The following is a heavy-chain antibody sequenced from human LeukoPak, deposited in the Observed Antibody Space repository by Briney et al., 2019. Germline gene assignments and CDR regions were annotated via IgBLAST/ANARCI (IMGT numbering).Heavy chain of an antibody. Sequence: GGSLRLSCAASGFTFSSYSMNWVRQAPGKGLEWVSSISSSSSYIYYADSVKGRFTISRDNAKNSLYLQMNSLRAEDTAVYYCARMVGSYYGYFDYWGQGTLVTVSS. CDR2: ISSSSSYI. CDR3: ARMVGSYYGYFDY. CDR1: GFTFSSYS. V-gene: IGHV3-21*01. D-gene: IGHD1-26*01. J-gene: IGHJ4*02.